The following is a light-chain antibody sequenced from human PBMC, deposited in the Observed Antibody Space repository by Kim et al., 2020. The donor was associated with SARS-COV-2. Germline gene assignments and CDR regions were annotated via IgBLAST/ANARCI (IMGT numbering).Light chain of an antibody. Sequence: GQSLTIYCTGGSSDVGGYNYVSWYQQHPGKAPKLMIYDVSTRPSGVSNRFSGSKSGNTASLTISGLQAGDEADYYCSSYTSSSTVVFGGGTQLTVL. CDR1: SSDVGGYNY. CDR2: DVS. V-gene: IGLV2-14*03. J-gene: IGLJ2*01. CDR3: SSYTSSSTVV.